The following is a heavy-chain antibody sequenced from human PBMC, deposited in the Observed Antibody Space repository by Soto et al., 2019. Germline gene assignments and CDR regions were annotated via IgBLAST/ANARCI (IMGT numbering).Heavy chain of an antibody. CDR1: GGSFSGYY. J-gene: IGHJ5*01. Sequence: SETLSLTCAVYGGSFSGYYWSWIRQFPGKGLEWIGYIYHIGSPSYNPSLKSRLSMSLDASKNQFSLNLTSVTAADTAIYYCVRDRALDSSGHWFDSWGQGTLVTVSS. D-gene: IGHD6-19*01. V-gene: IGHV4-34*09. CDR2: IYHIGSP. CDR3: VRDRALDSSGHWFDS.